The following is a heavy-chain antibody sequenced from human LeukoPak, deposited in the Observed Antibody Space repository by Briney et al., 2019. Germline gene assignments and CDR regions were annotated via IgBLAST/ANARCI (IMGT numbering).Heavy chain of an antibody. CDR2: INPNSGGT. J-gene: IGHJ4*02. D-gene: IGHD6-13*01. Sequence: ASVKVSCKASGYTFTGYYMHWMRQAPGQGLEWMGWINPNSGGTNYAQKFQGRVTMTRDTSISTAYMELSRLRSDDTAVYYCARVLGGSSSWSYFDYWGQGTLVTVSS. V-gene: IGHV1-2*02. CDR3: ARVLGGSSSWSYFDY. CDR1: GYTFTGYY.